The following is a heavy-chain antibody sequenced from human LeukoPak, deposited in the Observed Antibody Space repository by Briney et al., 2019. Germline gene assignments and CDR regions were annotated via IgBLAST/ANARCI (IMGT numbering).Heavy chain of an antibody. D-gene: IGHD5-18*01. Sequence: GGSLRLSCTASGFVFSSYAIHWVRQAPGKGLDWVAVISHDEDNKYNKYYADSVKGRFTISRDNSRNTVYLEMNNLRPEDTAVYYCARVRGIQLWLTDFWGQGTLVTVSS. CDR3: ARVRGIQLWLTDF. CDR1: GFVFSSYA. CDR2: ISHDEDNKYNK. J-gene: IGHJ4*02. V-gene: IGHV3-30*04.